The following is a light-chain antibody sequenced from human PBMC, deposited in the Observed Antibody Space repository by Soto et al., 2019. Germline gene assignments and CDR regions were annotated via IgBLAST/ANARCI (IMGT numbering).Light chain of an antibody. Sequence: EIVLTQSPGTLSLSPGERATLSCRTSQTVASPYLAWYQQRVGQAPRLLMYGTSTRATGVPDRFSGSGSGTDFTLTSNRLEPEDSAVYYCQQYDNSVYTFGQGTKLEIK. CDR3: QQYDNSVYT. V-gene: IGKV3-20*01. CDR1: QTVASPY. CDR2: GTS. J-gene: IGKJ2*01.